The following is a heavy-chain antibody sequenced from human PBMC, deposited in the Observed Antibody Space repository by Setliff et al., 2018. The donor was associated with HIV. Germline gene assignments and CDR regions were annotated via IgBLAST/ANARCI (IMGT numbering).Heavy chain of an antibody. CDR3: ARDPYCSGDGCFRYYQH. Sequence: SETLSLTCTVSNVSINSYYWSWIRQPAGRALEWIGRISSSGTTNYTPSLKSRVKMSIDTSKNQFSLKLSSVTAADTAVHFCARDPYCSGDGCFRYYQHWGRGTLVTVSS. J-gene: IGHJ1*01. CDR1: NVSINSYY. V-gene: IGHV4-4*07. CDR2: ISSSGTT. D-gene: IGHD2-15*01.